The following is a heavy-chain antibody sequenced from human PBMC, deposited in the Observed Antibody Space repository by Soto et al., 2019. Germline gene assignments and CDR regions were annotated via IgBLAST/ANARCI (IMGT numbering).Heavy chain of an antibody. J-gene: IGHJ3*01. D-gene: IGHD3-10*01. Sequence: ASVKVSCKASGYVFSNYFMHWVRQAPGQGLEWMGYINPQSGGSKYEDNFQDRVTMTRDTPKTTVYMELRGLTSDDTAVYYCARDIVRTTEGVASFDLWGQGTLVT. V-gene: IGHV1-2*02. CDR2: INPQSGGS. CDR1: GYVFSNYF. CDR3: ARDIVRTTEGVASFDL.